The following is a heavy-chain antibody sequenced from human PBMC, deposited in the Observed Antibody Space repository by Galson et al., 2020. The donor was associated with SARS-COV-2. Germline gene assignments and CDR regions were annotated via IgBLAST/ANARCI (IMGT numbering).Heavy chain of an antibody. D-gene: IGHD5-18*01. V-gene: IGHV1-69*13. CDR2: IIPIFGTA. CDR1: GGTFSSYA. CDR3: ARNMDTAMVTIGSWGRDV. Sequence: LVKVSCKASGGTFSSYAISWVRQAPGQGLEWMGGIIPIFGTANYAQKFQGRVTITADESTSTAYMELSSLRSEDTAVYYCARNMDTAMVTIGSWGRDVWGQGTRVTVSS. J-gene: IGHJ6*02.